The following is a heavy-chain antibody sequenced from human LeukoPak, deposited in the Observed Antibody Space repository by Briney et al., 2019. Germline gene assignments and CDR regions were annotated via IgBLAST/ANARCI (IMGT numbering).Heavy chain of an antibody. CDR3: ARAGAYSYYYYGMDV. J-gene: IGHJ6*02. D-gene: IGHD2-15*01. Sequence: NPSETLSLTCTVSGGSISSYYWSWIRQPPGKGLEWIGYIYYSGSTNYNPSLKSRVTKSVDTSKNQFSLKLSSVTAADTAVYYCARAGAYSYYYYGMDVWGQGTTVTVSS. CDR1: GGSISSYY. CDR2: IYYSGST. V-gene: IGHV4-59*01.